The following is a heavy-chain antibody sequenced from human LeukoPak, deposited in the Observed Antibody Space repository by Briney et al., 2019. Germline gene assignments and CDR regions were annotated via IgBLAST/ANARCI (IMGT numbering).Heavy chain of an antibody. CDR2: ISAYNGNT. J-gene: IGHJ5*02. CDR1: GYTFTSYG. CDR3: ARGGVVVVTENNWFAP. V-gene: IGHV1-18*01. D-gene: IGHD2-21*02. Sequence: ASVKVSCKASGYTFTSYGISWVRQAPGQGLEWMGWISAYNGNTNYAQKLQGRVTMTTDTSTSTAYMELRSLRSDDTAVYYCARGGVVVVTENNWFAPWGRGPLVTVSS.